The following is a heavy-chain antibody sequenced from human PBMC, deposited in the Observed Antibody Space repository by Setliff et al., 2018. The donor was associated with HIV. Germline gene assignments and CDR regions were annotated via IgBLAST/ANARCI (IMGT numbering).Heavy chain of an antibody. CDR2: IYTTGST. V-gene: IGHV4-61*09. Sequence: SETLSLTCAVSGFSIISGSYYWSWIRQPAGKGLEWIGHIYTTGSTNYNPSLKNRVTMSVDTSKNQFSLKLSSVTAADTAVYYCARGARYAYYYDGSGYYRHFDYWGQGTLVTV. J-gene: IGHJ4*02. CDR1: GFSIISGSYY. D-gene: IGHD3-22*01. CDR3: ARGARYAYYYDGSGYYRHFDY.